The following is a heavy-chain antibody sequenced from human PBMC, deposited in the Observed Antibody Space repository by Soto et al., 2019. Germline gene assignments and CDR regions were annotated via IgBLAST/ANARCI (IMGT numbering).Heavy chain of an antibody. D-gene: IGHD2-15*01. V-gene: IGHV4-59*01. J-gene: IGHJ5*02. CDR3: AREAGGFSTGCFDP. CDR1: GGSISNSF. Sequence: QVQLQESGPGLVKPSETLSLTCTVSGGSISNSFWSWFGQPPGKGLEWIGSIHYSGSAKTNPSLKSRVTISVDTSKKYFSLKLNSVTAADTAVYYCAREAGGFSTGCFDPWGQGTLVTVSS. CDR2: IHYSGSA.